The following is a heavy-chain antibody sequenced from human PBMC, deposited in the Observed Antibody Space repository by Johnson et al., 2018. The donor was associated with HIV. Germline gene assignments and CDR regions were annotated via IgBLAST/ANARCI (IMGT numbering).Heavy chain of an antibody. CDR1: GFTFSSYG. J-gene: IGHJ3*02. CDR2: IWYDGSNK. V-gene: IGHV3-33*01. D-gene: IGHD4-17*01. CDR3: ARPADYGDYSRDAFDI. Sequence: QVQLVESGGGVVQPGRSLRLSCAASGFTFSSYGMHWVRQAPGKGLEWVAVIWYDGSNKYYADSVKGRFTISRDNSKNTLYLQMNSLRVEDTALYYCARPADYGDYSRDAFDIWGQGTMVTVSS.